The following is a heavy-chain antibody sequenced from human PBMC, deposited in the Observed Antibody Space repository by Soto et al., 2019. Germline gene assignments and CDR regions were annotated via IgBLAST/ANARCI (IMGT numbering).Heavy chain of an antibody. V-gene: IGHV1-69*13. J-gene: IGHJ5*02. D-gene: IGHD6-6*01. Sequence: GASVKVSCKASGGTFSSYAISWVRQAPGQGLEWMGGIIPIFGTANYAQKFQGRVTITADESTSTAYMELSSLRSEDTAVYYCARFRGISSSSLWFDPWGQGTLVTVSS. CDR1: GGTFSSYA. CDR2: IIPIFGTA. CDR3: ARFRGISSSSLWFDP.